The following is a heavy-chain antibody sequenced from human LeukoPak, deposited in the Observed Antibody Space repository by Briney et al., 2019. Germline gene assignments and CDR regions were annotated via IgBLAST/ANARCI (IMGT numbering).Heavy chain of an antibody. D-gene: IGHD1-26*01. CDR1: GYTFTGYY. V-gene: IGHV1-2*02. CDR3: ARDSSGSYLFDY. Sequence: ASVKVSCKASGYTFTGYYMHWVRQAPGQGLEWMGWINPNSGGTNYAQKFQGRVTMTRDTSISTAYMELSRLRSEDTAVYYCARDSSGSYLFDYWGQGTLVTVSS. CDR2: INPNSGGT. J-gene: IGHJ4*02.